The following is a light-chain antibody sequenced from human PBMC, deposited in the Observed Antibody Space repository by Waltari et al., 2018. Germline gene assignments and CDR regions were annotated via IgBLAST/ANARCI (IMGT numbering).Light chain of an antibody. CDR2: GAS. J-gene: IGKJ1*01. CDR1: QSVGRS. Sequence: EIVLTQSPGTLSLSPGERATRSCWASQSVGRSLAWYQQKLGQAPRLLIYGASTMATGIPDRFSGSGSGTDFSLTISRLEPEDFAVYYCQHYVRLPVTFGQGTKVEI. CDR3: QHYVRLPVT. V-gene: IGKV3-20*01.